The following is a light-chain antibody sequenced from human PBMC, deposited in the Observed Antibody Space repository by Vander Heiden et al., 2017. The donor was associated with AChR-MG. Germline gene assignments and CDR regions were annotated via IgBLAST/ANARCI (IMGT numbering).Light chain of an antibody. CDR1: QNIINW. CDR3: QQYKSYPYS. Sequence: DIQMTQSPSTLSASVGDRVTITYRAIQNIINWLAWYQQKPGKAPKLLIYRSSSLQTGVPSRFSGSGSGTEFTLAISSLQPDDSATYSCQQYKSYPYSFGQGTKLEIK. V-gene: IGKV1-5*03. CDR2: RSS. J-gene: IGKJ2*03.